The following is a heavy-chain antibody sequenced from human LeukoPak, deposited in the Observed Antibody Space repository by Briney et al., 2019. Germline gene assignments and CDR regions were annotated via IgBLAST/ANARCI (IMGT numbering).Heavy chain of an antibody. J-gene: IGHJ4*02. V-gene: IGHV3-30*02. CDR2: IQDDGATT. D-gene: IGHD3-22*01. Sequence: PGGSLRLSCAASGLTLSNFPMHWVRQAPGKGLEWEALIQDDGATTNYVDSVRGRFTISRDNSKSTVYLQMNSLKPDDTAVYYCATQSITLVVVISPFDYWGQGTLVTVSS. CDR1: GLTLSNFP. CDR3: ATQSITLVVVISPFDY.